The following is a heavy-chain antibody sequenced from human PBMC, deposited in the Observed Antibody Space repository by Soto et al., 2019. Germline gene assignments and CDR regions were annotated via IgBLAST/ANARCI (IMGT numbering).Heavy chain of an antibody. CDR3: GRHGPENAGNSGGMHA. D-gene: IGHD7-27*01. CDR2: IYPGDSDT. Sequence: GESLKISCKGSGYSFTTYWIAWVRQMPGKGLEWMGVIYPGDSDTRYSPSFQGQVTISADKSISTAYLQWSSLKASDTAMYYCGRHGPENAGNSGGMHARGHGTTVTVS. J-gene: IGHJ6*02. CDR1: GYSFTTYW. V-gene: IGHV5-51*01.